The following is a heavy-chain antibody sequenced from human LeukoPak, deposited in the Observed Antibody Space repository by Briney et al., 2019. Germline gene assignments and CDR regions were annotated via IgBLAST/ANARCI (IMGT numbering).Heavy chain of an antibody. CDR3: ARFDANRGTYKAFAS. V-gene: IGHV3-7*01. CDR2: IKQDGSDK. Sequence: GGSLRLSCAASGFTFSRYWMTWVRQAPGKGLEWVANIKQDGSDKSYVDSVKGRFTISRDNAKNTLYLQMSSLRAEDTALYYCARFDANRGTYKAFASWGQGTLFTVPS. CDR1: GFTFSRYW. J-gene: IGHJ4*02. D-gene: IGHD5-24*01.